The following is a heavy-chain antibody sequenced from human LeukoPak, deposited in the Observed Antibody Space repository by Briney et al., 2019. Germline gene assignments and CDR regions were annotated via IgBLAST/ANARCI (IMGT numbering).Heavy chain of an antibody. J-gene: IGHJ3*02. D-gene: IGHD3-22*01. V-gene: IGHV3-23*01. CDR1: GFTFSSYG. CDR3: ATDLNYYDSVDDAFDI. Sequence: SGGSLRLSCAASGFTFSSYGMSWVRQAPGKGLEWVSAISGSGGSTYYADSVKGRFTISRDNSKNTLYLQMNSLRAEDTAVYYCATDLNYYDSVDDAFDIWGQGTMVTVSS. CDR2: ISGSGGST.